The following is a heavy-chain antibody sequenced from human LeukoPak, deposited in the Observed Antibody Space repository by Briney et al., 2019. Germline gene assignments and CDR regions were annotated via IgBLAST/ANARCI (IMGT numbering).Heavy chain of an antibody. CDR2: IIPIFGTA. CDR3: ARATPQWLVPYYYYGMDV. D-gene: IGHD6-19*01. Sequence: SVKVSCKASGGTFSSYAISWVRQAPGQGLEWMGGIIPIFGTANYAQKFQGRVTITADESTSTAYMELSSLRSEDTAVYYCARATPQWLVPYYYYGMDVWGQGTTVTVSS. CDR1: GGTFSSYA. J-gene: IGHJ6*02. V-gene: IGHV1-69*13.